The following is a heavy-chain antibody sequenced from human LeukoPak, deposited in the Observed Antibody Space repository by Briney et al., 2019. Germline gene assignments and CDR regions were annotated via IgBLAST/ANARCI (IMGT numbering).Heavy chain of an antibody. Sequence: GASVKVSCKASGGTFSSYAICWVRPAPGQGHEWMGGIISDFNITHYPQKFQGIVTITADDSTSTAYMELSSLRFEDTAVYYCSKDLYGMDVWGKGTTVTVSS. CDR1: GGTFSSYA. V-gene: IGHV1-69*01. CDR2: IISDFNIT. CDR3: SKDLYGMDV. J-gene: IGHJ6*04.